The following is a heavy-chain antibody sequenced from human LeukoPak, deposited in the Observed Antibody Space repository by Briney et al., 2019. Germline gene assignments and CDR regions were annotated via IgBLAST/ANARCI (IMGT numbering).Heavy chain of an antibody. V-gene: IGHV4-59*01. Sequence: SETLSLTCTVSGGSISGYYWSWIRQPPGKGLEWIGYISYSGSTNYNPSHKSRVTMSVDTSKNQFSLRLRSVTAADTAIYFCARTAGGYSHYYFDYWGQGTLVTVSS. CDR1: GGSISGYY. D-gene: IGHD2-15*01. J-gene: IGHJ4*02. CDR2: ISYSGST. CDR3: ARTAGGYSHYYFDY.